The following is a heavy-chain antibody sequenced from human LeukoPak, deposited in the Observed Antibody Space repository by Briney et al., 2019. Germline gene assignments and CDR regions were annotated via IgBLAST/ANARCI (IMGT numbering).Heavy chain of an antibody. CDR1: GGSISSYY. J-gene: IGHJ6*02. CDR2: IYYSGSA. D-gene: IGHD2-15*01. CDR3: ARVRTTLYYGMDV. Sequence: SETLSLTCTVSGGSISSYYWRWIRQPPGKGLEWIGYIYYSGSANYNPSLKSRVTISVDTSKNQFSLKLSSVTAADTAVYYCARVRTTLYYGMDVWGQGTTVTVSS. V-gene: IGHV4-59*01.